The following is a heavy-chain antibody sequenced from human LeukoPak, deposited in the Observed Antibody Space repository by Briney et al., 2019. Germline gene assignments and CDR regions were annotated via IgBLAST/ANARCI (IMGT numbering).Heavy chain of an antibody. V-gene: IGHV4-59*01. CDR2: ISYSGNT. CDR3: ARDSYTGSHFEDTFDI. CDR1: GGSINNYY. J-gene: IGHJ3*02. Sequence: SETLSLTCTVSGGSINNYYWSWIRQPPGKGLDWIGHISYSGNTNYNSSLRSRVTISVDTSNNQFSLRLSSVTAADTAVYYCARDSYTGSHFEDTFDIWGQGTMVTVSS. D-gene: IGHD1-26*01.